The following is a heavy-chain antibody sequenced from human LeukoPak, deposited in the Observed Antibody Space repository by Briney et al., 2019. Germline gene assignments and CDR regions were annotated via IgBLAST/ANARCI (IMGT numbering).Heavy chain of an antibody. CDR1: GFTFSSYG. D-gene: IGHD6-19*01. V-gene: IGHV3-30*02. CDR2: IRYDGSNK. J-gene: IGHJ4*02. Sequence: GGSLRLSCAASGFTFSSYGMHWVRQAPGKGLEWVAFIRYDGSNKYYADSVKGRFTISRDNSKNTLYLQMNSMRAEDTAVYYCAKGLRHSSGWTFDYWGQGTLVTVSS. CDR3: AKGLRHSSGWTFDY.